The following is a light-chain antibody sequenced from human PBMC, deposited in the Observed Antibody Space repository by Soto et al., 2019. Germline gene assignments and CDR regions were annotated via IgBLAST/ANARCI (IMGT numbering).Light chain of an antibody. V-gene: IGKV3-15*01. J-gene: IGKJ4*01. CDR1: QNVNSN. CDR3: QQYDTWPRT. CDR2: GAS. Sequence: EVVMTQSPATLSVSPGERATLFCRASQNVNSNLAWYQQRPGQAPRLLIYGASTRATGIPDSFSASGSGTEFTLTISSLQSEDFALYYCQQYDTWPRTFGGGTRVEIK.